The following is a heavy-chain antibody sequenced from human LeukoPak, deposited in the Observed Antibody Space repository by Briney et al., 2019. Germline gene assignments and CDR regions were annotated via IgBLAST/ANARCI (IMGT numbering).Heavy chain of an antibody. V-gene: IGHV3-9*03. CDR3: AKDDSSGWYGTFDV. J-gene: IGHJ3*01. D-gene: IGHD6-19*01. CDR1: GFTFDDYG. Sequence: GGSLRLSCVVSGFTFDDYGMHWVRQASVKGLEWVSGLSWHSDTRIYAESVKGRFTISRDNPKNSLFLQMDSLGGEYMAVYYCAKDDSSGWYGTFDVWGQGTMVTVSS. CDR2: LSWHSDTR.